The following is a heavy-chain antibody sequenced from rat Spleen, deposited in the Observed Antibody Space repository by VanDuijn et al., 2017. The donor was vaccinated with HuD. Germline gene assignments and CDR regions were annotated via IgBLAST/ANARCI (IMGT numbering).Heavy chain of an antibody. CDR2: ISSGGKT. CDR1: GFSLTSNG. D-gene: IGHD1-9*01. V-gene: IGHV2S12*01. CDR3: IREGHTMGITTYWFAY. J-gene: IGHJ3*01. Sequence: QVQLKESGPGLVQPSQTLSLTCTVSGFSLTSNGVSWVRQPPGKGLEWIAAISSGGKTYYKSTTKSRLSVSRDTSKSQVFLKRDSLQTEDTAIYFCIREGHTMGITTYWFAYWGQGTLVTVSS.